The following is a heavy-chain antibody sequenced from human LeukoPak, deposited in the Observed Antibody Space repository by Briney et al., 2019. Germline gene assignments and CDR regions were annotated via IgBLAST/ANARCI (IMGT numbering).Heavy chain of an antibody. CDR3: ATHPIVYYGSGSQYYFDY. Sequence: GASVKVSCKASGYTFTDYYMHWVRQAPGQGLEWMGWINPNSGDTDYAQSFQGRVTMTRDTSINTAYMDLSSLRSDDTAVYYCATHPIVYYGSGSQYYFDYWGQGTLVTVSS. J-gene: IGHJ4*02. CDR2: INPNSGDT. D-gene: IGHD3-10*01. CDR1: GYTFTDYY. V-gene: IGHV1-2*02.